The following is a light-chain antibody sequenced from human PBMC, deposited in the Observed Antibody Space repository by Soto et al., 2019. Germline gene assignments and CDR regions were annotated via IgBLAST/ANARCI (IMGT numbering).Light chain of an antibody. CDR3: QSYDSSLSGYV. CDR1: SSNIGACYD. J-gene: IGLJ1*01. Sequence: VLTQPPSVSGAPGQRVTISCTGSSSNIGACYDVHWYQQLPGTAPNLLIYGNSIRPSGVPDRFSGSKSGTSASLAVTGLQAEDEADYYCQSYDSSLSGYVFGTGTKVTVL. V-gene: IGLV1-40*01. CDR2: GNS.